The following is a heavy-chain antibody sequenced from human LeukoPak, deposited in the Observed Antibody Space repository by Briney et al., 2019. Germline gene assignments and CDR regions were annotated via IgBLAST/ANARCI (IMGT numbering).Heavy chain of an antibody. CDR3: ARQTRGYSSQDDYYYYGMDV. CDR1: GYSFTSYW. CDR2: IYPGDSDT. D-gene: IGHD5-18*01. Sequence: GESLKISCKGSGYSFTSYWIGWVRQMPGKGLEWMGIIYPGDSDTRYSPSFQGQVTISADKSISTAHLQWSSLKASDTAMYYCARQTRGYSSQDDYYYYGMDVWGQGTTVTVSS. J-gene: IGHJ6*02. V-gene: IGHV5-51*01.